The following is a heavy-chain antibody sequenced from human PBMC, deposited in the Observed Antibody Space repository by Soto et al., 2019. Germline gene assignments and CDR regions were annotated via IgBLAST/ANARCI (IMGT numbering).Heavy chain of an antibody. Sequence: GGSLRLSCAASGFTFSSYSMNWVRQAPGKGLEWVSSISSSSSYIYYADSVKGRFTISGDNAKNSLYLQMNSLRAEDTAVYYCARDPPIAVAGTGAFDIWGQGTVVTVSS. CDR1: GFTFSSYS. V-gene: IGHV3-21*01. CDR2: ISSSSSYI. CDR3: ARDPPIAVAGTGAFDI. D-gene: IGHD6-19*01. J-gene: IGHJ3*02.